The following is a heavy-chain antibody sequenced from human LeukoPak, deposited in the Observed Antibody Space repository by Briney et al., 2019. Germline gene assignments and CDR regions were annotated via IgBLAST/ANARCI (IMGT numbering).Heavy chain of an antibody. Sequence: SETLSLTCAVYGGSFSGYYWSWIRQPPGKGLEWIGEINHSGSTNYNPSLKSRVTISVDTSKNQFSLKLSSVTAADTAVYYCAGVRPSDRAQRRYPGIDSWGQGTLVTVSS. J-gene: IGHJ5*01. CDR1: GGSFSGYY. V-gene: IGHV4-34*01. D-gene: IGHD1-26*01. CDR3: AGVRPSDRAQRRYPGIDS. CDR2: INHSGST.